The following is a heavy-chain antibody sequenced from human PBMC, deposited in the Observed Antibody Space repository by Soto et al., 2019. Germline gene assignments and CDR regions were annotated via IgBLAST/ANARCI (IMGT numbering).Heavy chain of an antibody. Sequence: GGSLRLSCAASGFTFSNYGMNWVRQAPGKGLEWVTYISGSGSTIYYADSVKGRFTISRDNVKNSLYLQMNSLRDEDTAVYYCARSKYIDYWGQGTLVTVSS. J-gene: IGHJ4*02. CDR1: GFTFSNYG. CDR2: ISGSGSTI. CDR3: ARSKYIDY. D-gene: IGHD4-4*01. V-gene: IGHV3-48*02.